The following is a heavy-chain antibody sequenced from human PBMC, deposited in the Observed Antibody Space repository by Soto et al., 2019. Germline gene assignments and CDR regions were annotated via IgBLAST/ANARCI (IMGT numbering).Heavy chain of an antibody. Sequence: GGSLRLSCEASGFNFSGSAMHWVRQASGKGLEWVGRIRSKANNYAAAYAASVTGRFIISRDESKSTAYLQMNSLKTEDTAVYYCTRHRDSIQVLTDSFDYWGQGTLVTVSS. D-gene: IGHD5-18*01. CDR1: GFNFSGSA. V-gene: IGHV3-73*01. CDR2: IRSKANNYAA. CDR3: TRHRDSIQVLTDSFDY. J-gene: IGHJ4*02.